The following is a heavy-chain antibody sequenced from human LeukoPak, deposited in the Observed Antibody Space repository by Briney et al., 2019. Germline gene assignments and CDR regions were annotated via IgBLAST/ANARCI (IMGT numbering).Heavy chain of an antibody. J-gene: IGHJ3*02. V-gene: IGHV3-73*01. CDR1: GFTCSGSA. Sequence: PGGSLRLSCAASGFTCSGSAMHWVRQASGKGLEWVGRIRNKAHSYATAYAASVKGRFTISRDDSKNTAYLQMNSLKTEDTAVYYCTSHGGRDYYDSSEDAFDIWGQGTMVIVSS. CDR3: TSHGGRDYYDSSEDAFDI. CDR2: IRNKAHSYAT. D-gene: IGHD3-22*01.